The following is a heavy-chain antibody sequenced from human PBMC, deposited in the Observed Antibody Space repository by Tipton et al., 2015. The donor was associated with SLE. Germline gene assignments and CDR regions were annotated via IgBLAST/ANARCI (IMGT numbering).Heavy chain of an antibody. V-gene: IGHV4-30-2*01. Sequence: TLSLTCAVSGGSISSGGYSWSWIRQPPGKGLEWLGYISPSGSTYYNPSLKSRVTISVDRSKNQFSLKLTSVTAADTAVYFCARGGGWLAGAFDIWGQGTMVTVSS. CDR2: ISPSGST. CDR3: ARGGGWLAGAFDI. D-gene: IGHD3-9*01. CDR1: GGSISSGGYS. J-gene: IGHJ3*02.